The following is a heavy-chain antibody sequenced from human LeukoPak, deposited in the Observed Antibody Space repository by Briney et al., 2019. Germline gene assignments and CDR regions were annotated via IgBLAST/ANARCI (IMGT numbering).Heavy chain of an antibody. CDR1: GFTFSSYD. J-gene: IGHJ6*03. D-gene: IGHD2-15*01. CDR3: AKRGGTESFYYFYYMDV. Sequence: QPGGSLRLSCAASGFTFSSYDMTWVGQTPGKGLDWAALISRSGGTTYYADSVKGRFTISRDNSKNTLYLQMNSLRAEDTAEYYCAKRGGTESFYYFYYMDVWGKGTTVTVSS. V-gene: IGHV3-23*01. CDR2: ISRSGGTT.